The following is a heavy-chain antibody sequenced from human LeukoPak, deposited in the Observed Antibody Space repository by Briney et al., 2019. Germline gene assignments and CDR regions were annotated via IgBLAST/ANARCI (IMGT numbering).Heavy chain of an antibody. J-gene: IGHJ4*02. D-gene: IGHD3-16*02. CDR2: ISAYNGNT. CDR1: GYTFTSYG. Sequence: ASVKVSCKASGYTFTSYGISWVRQAPGQGLEWMGWISAYNGNTNYAQKLQGRVTMTTDTSTSTAYRELRSLRSDDTAVYYCARERDYIWGSYRSQALDYWGQGTLVTVSS. V-gene: IGHV1-18*01. CDR3: ARERDYIWGSYRSQALDY.